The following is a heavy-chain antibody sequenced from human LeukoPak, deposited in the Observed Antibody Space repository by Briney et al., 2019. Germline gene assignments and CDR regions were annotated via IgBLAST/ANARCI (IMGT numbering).Heavy chain of an antibody. J-gene: IGHJ4*02. CDR3: ARGRRGYSGYDSVDY. D-gene: IGHD5-12*01. CDR1: GGSISSSNYY. CDR2: IYTSEST. Sequence: SETLSLTCSVSGGSISSSNYYWSWIRQPAGKGLEWIGRIYTSESTNYNPSLKSRVTISVDTSRNQFSLKLSSVTAADTAVYYCARGRRGYSGYDSVDYWGQGTLVTVSS. V-gene: IGHV4-61*02.